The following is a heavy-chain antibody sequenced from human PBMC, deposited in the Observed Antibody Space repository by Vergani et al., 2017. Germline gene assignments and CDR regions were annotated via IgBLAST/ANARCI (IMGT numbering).Heavy chain of an antibody. Sequence: EVQLVESGGGLVKPGESLRLACAASGFTFSSYSMNWVRQTPGKGLEWVASISRNSDYISYADSVKGRFTISRDNAEISLYLQMNSLRAEDTAVYYCARDRAAAGPDYWGQGTLVTVSS. CDR1: GFTFSSYS. D-gene: IGHD6-13*01. CDR2: ISRNSDYI. CDR3: ARDRAAAGPDY. V-gene: IGHV3-21*01. J-gene: IGHJ4*02.